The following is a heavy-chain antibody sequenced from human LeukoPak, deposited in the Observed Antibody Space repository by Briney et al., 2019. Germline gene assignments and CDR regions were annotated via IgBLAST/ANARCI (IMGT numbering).Heavy chain of an antibody. Sequence: QPGGSLRLSCAASGFSFSSYWMNWVRQAPGKGLEWVSGISWNSGSIGYADSVKGRFTISRDNAKNSLYLQMNSLRAEDTALYYCAKGGGSGYHYYGMDVWGQGTTVTVSS. V-gene: IGHV3-9*01. CDR2: ISWNSGSI. CDR1: GFSFSSYW. CDR3: AKGGGSGYHYYGMDV. J-gene: IGHJ6*02. D-gene: IGHD2-15*01.